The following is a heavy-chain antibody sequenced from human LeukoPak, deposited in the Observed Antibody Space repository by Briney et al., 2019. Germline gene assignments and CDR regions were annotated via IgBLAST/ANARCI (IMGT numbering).Heavy chain of an antibody. CDR1: GGSFSGYY. D-gene: IGHD1-26*01. CDR3: ASLNPFSGRRNAFDI. Sequence: SETLSLTCAVHGGSFSGYYWSWIRQPPGQGLEWIGEVNHSGTARYNPSLESRVTISVDTPKSQSSLNVYFVTAADTAVYYCASLNPFSGRRNAFDIWGQGAMVTVSS. CDR2: VNHSGTA. J-gene: IGHJ3*02. V-gene: IGHV4-34*01.